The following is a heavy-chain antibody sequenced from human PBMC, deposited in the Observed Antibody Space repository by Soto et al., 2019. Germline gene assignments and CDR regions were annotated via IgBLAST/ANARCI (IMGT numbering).Heavy chain of an antibody. D-gene: IGHD3-9*01. J-gene: IGHJ4*02. CDR1: GFTFSSYG. V-gene: IGHV3-33*01. CDR2: IWYDGSNK. CDR3: ARAPYDILTGYRPLFDY. Sequence: QVQLVESGGGVVQPGRSLRLSCAASGFTFSSYGMHWVLQAPGKGLEWVAVIWYDGSNKYYADSVKGRFTISRDNSKNTLYLQMNSLRAEDTAVYYCARAPYDILTGYRPLFDYWGQGTPVTVSS.